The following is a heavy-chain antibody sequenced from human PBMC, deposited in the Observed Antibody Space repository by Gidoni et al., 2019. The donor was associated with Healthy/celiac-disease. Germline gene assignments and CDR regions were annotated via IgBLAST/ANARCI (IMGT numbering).Heavy chain of an antibody. D-gene: IGHD3-22*01. CDR3: ARVNYDSSGYYVHY. CDR1: GGSISSSSYY. Sequence: QLQLQESGPGLVKPSETLSLTCTVSGGSISSSSYYWGWIRPPPGKGLEWIGSIYYSGSTYYNPSLKSRVTISVDTSKNQFSLKLSSVTAADTAVYYCARVNYDSSGYYVHYWGQGTLVTVSS. J-gene: IGHJ4*02. CDR2: IYYSGST. V-gene: IGHV4-39*01.